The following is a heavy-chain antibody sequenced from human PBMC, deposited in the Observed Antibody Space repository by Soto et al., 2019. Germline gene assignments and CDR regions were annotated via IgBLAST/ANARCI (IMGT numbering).Heavy chain of an antibody. CDR1: GITFSDYY. CDR3: ARAMYSSKTDFDY. D-gene: IGHD6-13*01. Sequence: PGGSLRLSCVASGITFSDYYMSWFRQAPGKGLEWVSYISSGSSTISYPDSVKGRFTISRDSAKNSLYLQMNSLRAEDTAVYYCARAMYSSKTDFDYWGQGTLVTVSS. V-gene: IGHV3-11*01. CDR2: ISSGSSTI. J-gene: IGHJ4*02.